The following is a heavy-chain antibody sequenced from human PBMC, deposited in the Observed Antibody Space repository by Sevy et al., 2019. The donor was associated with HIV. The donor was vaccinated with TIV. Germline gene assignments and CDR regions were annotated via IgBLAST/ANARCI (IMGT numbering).Heavy chain of an antibody. D-gene: IGHD1-26*01. CDR1: GFSFSYYG. CDR3: ANAYSGSYSHSYLYALDV. V-gene: IGHV3-30*18. CDR2: ISHDGINE. J-gene: IGHJ6*02. Sequence: GGSLRLSCTGSGFSFSYYGIHWVRQAPGKGLDWVALISHDGINEYYADSVKGRFTNSRDNSRNTVYLEMNSLRNEDTAIYFCANAYSGSYSHSYLYALDVWGQGTTVTVSS.